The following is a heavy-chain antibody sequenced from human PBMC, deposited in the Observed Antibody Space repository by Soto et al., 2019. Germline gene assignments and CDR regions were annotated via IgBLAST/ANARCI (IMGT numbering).Heavy chain of an antibody. J-gene: IGHJ4*02. Sequence: GGSLRLSCAASGFTFSNYAMNWVRQAPGKGLKWVSGISCSGANTYYADFVKVRFTISRDNSKNTLYLQMNSLRAEDTAVYYCAKDLVYFDSVIYLTLHXWGQGTRFTVSX. V-gene: IGHV3-23*01. CDR3: AKDLVYFDSVIYLTLHX. CDR2: ISCSGANT. D-gene: IGHD3-10*01. CDR1: GFTFSNYA.